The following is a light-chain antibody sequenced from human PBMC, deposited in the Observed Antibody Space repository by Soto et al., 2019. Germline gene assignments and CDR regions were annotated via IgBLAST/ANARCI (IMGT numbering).Light chain of an antibody. CDR3: SSFTSSSTFV. CDR1: SSDVGRYNY. CDR2: DVS. V-gene: IGLV2-14*03. Sequence: QSALAQPASVSGSRGQSITISCTGTSSDVGRYNYVSWFQQHPGKVPKLIIYDVSNWPSGVSDRFSGSKSGNTASLTISGLHPEDEADYYCSSFTSSSTFVFGTGTKVTXL. J-gene: IGLJ1*01.